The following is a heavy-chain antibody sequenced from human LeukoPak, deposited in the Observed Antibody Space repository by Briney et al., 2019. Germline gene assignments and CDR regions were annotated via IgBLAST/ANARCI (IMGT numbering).Heavy chain of an antibody. CDR3: ARDWQQLVRDLYYYGMDV. CDR2: ISSSSSTI. CDR1: GFTFDDYG. V-gene: IGHV3-48*01. Sequence: GGSLRLSCAASGFTFDDYGMSWVRQAPGKGLEWVSYISSSSSTIYYADSVRGRFTISRDNAKNSLYLQMNSLRAEDTAVYYCARDWQQLVRDLYYYGMDVWGQGTTVTVSS. J-gene: IGHJ6*02. D-gene: IGHD6-13*01.